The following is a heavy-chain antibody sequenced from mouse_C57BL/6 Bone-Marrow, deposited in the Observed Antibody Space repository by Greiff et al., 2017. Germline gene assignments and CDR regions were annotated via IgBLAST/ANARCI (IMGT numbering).Heavy chain of an antibody. J-gene: IGHJ3*01. CDR1: GYTFTSYW. Sequence: VQLQQPGAELVKPGASVKMSCKASGYTFTSYWITWVKQRPGQGLEWIGDIYPGSGSTNYNEKFTSKATLTVDTSSSTAYMQLSSLTSEDSAVYDCARGNYDDDRAYAYWGQGTLVTGSA. CDR3: ARGNYDDDRAYAY. V-gene: IGHV1-55*01. D-gene: IGHD2-4*01. CDR2: IYPGSGST.